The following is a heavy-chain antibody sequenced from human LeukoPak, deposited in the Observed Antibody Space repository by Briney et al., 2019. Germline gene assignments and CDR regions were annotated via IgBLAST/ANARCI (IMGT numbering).Heavy chain of an antibody. J-gene: IGHJ4*02. CDR2: IKQDGSEK. D-gene: IGHD2-2*01. V-gene: IGHV3-7*01. CDR3: ARDSIFMAEGY. Sequence: GGSLRLSCAASGFTFSSYWMSWVRQAPGKGLEWVANIKQDGSEKYYVDSVKSRFTISRDNAKNSLYLQMNSLRAEDTAVYYCARDSIFMAEGYWGQGTLVTVSS. CDR1: GFTFSSYW.